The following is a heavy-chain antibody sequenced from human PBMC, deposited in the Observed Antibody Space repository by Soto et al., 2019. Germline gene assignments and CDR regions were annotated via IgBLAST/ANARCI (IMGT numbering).Heavy chain of an antibody. V-gene: IGHV3-13*01. J-gene: IGHJ6*02. CDR3: ARGVLASPGEYYYYGMDV. D-gene: IGHD2-21*01. Sequence: GESLKISCAASGFTFSSYDMHWVRQATGKGLEWVSAIGTAGDTYYPGSVKGRFTISRENAKNSLYLQMNSLRAGDTAVYYCARGVLASPGEYYYYGMDVWGQGTTVTVS. CDR2: IGTAGDT. CDR1: GFTFSSYD.